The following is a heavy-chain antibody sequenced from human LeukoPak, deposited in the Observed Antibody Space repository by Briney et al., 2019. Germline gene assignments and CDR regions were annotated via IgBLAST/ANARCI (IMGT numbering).Heavy chain of an antibody. CDR3: ARGPTWRGGPYSFDY. J-gene: IGHJ4*02. CDR1: GYTFTSYD. V-gene: IGHV1-8*01. D-gene: IGHD3-10*01. CDR2: MNPNSDNT. Sequence: GSLKVSCKASGYTFTSYDINWVRQASGQGREGMGWMNPNSDNTGYGQKFQGRVTMPGKTSIATQYMQLSSLRSEDTAVYSCARGPTWRGGPYSFDYWGQGTLVTVSS.